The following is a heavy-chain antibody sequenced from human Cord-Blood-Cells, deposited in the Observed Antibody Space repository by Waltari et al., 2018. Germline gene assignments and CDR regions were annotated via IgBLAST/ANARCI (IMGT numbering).Heavy chain of an antibody. Sequence: QVQLQESGPGLVKPSETLSLTCTVPGGSISRYSWSWIRQPARKGLEWIGRIYTSGSTNYNPSLKSRVTMSVDTSKNQFSLKLSSVTAADTAVYYCARDSVVATRRRYYYYYGMDVWGQGTTVTVSS. CDR3: ARDSVVATRRRYYYYYGMDV. J-gene: IGHJ6*02. CDR1: GGSISRYS. CDR2: IYTSGST. V-gene: IGHV4-4*07. D-gene: IGHD5-12*01.